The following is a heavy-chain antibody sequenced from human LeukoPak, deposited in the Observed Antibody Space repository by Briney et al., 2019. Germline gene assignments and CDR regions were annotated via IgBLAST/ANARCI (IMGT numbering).Heavy chain of an antibody. D-gene: IGHD2-21*02. V-gene: IGHV1-69*04. CDR1: GYTFTSYD. CDR2: IIPILGIA. CDR3: ARDRGPYCGGDCYSGPAFDI. Sequence: SVKVSCTASGYTFTSYDISWVRQAPGQGLEWMGRIIPILGIANYAQKFQGRVTITADKSTSTAYMELSSLRSEDTAVYYCARDRGPYCGGDCYSGPAFDIWGQGTMVTVSS. J-gene: IGHJ3*02.